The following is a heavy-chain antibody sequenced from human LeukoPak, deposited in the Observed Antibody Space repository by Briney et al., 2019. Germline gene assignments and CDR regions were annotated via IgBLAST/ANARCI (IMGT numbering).Heavy chain of an antibody. J-gene: IGHJ4*02. D-gene: IGHD2-15*01. CDR3: ARSPGPATATTIFDF. CDR2: IYTSGST. Sequence: SETLSLTCTVSGGSISSYDWSWIRQPAGKGLEWIGRIYTSGSTNYNPSLKSRVTMSVDTSKNQFSLKLTSVTAADTAVYYCARSPGPATATTIFDFWGQGTLVTVSS. CDR1: GGSISSYD. V-gene: IGHV4-4*07.